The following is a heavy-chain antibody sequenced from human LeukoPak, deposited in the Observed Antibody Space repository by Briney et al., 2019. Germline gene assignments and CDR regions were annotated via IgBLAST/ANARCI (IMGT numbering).Heavy chain of an antibody. CDR1: GGTFSSYA. V-gene: IGHV1-69*13. CDR3: ARNYCGGDCYLGNWFDP. CDR2: IIPIFGTA. J-gene: IGHJ5*02. Sequence: SVKVSCKASGGTFSSYAISWVRQAPGQGLEWMGGIIPIFGTANYAQKFQGRVTITADESTSTAYMELSSLRSEDTAVYYCARNYCGGDCYLGNWFDPWGQGTLVTVSS. D-gene: IGHD2-21*02.